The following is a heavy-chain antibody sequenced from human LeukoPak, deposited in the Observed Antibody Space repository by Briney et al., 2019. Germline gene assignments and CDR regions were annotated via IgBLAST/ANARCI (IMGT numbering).Heavy chain of an antibody. D-gene: IGHD2-2*01. V-gene: IGHV3-21*01. J-gene: IGHJ4*02. CDR2: ISSSSSYI. Sequence: GGSLRLSCAASGFXFSSYSMNWVRQAPGKGLEWVSPISSSSSYIYYADSVKGRFTISRDNAKNSLYLQMNSLRAEDTAVYYCARDSVLDYCSSTSCYRDYYDSSGYSYWGQGTLVTVSS. CDR3: ARDSVLDYCSSTSCYRDYYDSSGYSY. CDR1: GFXFSSYS.